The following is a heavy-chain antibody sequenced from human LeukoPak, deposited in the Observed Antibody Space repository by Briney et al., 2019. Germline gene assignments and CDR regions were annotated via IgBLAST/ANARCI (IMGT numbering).Heavy chain of an antibody. CDR1: GGSFSGYY. D-gene: IGHD3-22*01. CDR2: INHSGST. Sequence: SETLSLTCAVYGGSFSGYYWSWIRQPPGKGLEWIGEINHSGSTYYNPSLKSRVTISVDRSKNQFSLKLSSVTAADTAVYYCASGYYDSSATAGYWGQGTLVTVSS. V-gene: IGHV4-34*01. J-gene: IGHJ4*02. CDR3: ASGYYDSSATAGY.